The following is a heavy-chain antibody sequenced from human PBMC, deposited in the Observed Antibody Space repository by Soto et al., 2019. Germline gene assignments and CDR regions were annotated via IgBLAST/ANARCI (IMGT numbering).Heavy chain of an antibody. CDR1: GFTFSSYG. CDR3: AREDTAMVLFDY. V-gene: IGHV3-33*01. D-gene: IGHD5-18*01. J-gene: IGHJ4*02. Sequence: QVQLVESGGGVVQPGRSLRLSCAASGFTFSSYGMHWVRQAPGKGLEWVAVIWYDGSNKYYADSVKGRFTISRDNSKNTLYLQMNSLRAEDTAVYYCAREDTAMVLFDYWGQGTLVTVSS. CDR2: IWYDGSNK.